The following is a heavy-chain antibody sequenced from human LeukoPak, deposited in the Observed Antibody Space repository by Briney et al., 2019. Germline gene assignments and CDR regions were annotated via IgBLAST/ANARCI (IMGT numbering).Heavy chain of an antibody. CDR1: GYTFTSYD. V-gene: IGHV1-8*03. D-gene: IGHD4-17*01. CDR3: AKTYGASAGDAFDI. Sequence: ASVKVSCKASGYTFTSYDINWVRQATGQGLEWMGWMNPNSGNTGYAQKFQARVTITRNTSISTAYMELSSLRSEDTAVYYCAKTYGASAGDAFDIWGQGTMVTVSS. J-gene: IGHJ3*02. CDR2: MNPNSGNT.